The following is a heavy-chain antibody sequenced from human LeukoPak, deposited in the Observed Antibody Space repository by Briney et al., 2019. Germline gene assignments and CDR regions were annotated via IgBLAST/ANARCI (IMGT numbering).Heavy chain of an antibody. CDR2: INHSGST. CDR3: ARDPTIAYCGGDCYSS. J-gene: IGHJ4*02. D-gene: IGHD2-21*02. V-gene: IGHV4-34*01. CDR1: GGSFSGYY. Sequence: SETLSLTCAVYGGSFSGYYWSWIRQAPGKGLEWIGEINHSGSTNYNPSLKSRVTISVDTSKNQFSLKLSSVTAADTAVYYCARDPTIAYCGGDCYSSWGQGTLVTVSS.